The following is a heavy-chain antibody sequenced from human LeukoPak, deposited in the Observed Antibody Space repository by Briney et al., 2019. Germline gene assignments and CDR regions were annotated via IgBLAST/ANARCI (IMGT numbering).Heavy chain of an antibody. CDR3: AEALLIAAASDWFDP. D-gene: IGHD6-13*01. CDR2: IRYDGSNK. J-gene: IGHJ5*02. CDR1: GFTFSSYG. Sequence: GGSLRLSCAASGFTFSSYGMHWVRQAPGKGLEWVAFIRYDGSNKYYADSVKGRFTISRDNSKNTLYLQMNSLRAEDTAVYYCAEALLIAAASDWFDPWGQGTLVTVSS. V-gene: IGHV3-30*02.